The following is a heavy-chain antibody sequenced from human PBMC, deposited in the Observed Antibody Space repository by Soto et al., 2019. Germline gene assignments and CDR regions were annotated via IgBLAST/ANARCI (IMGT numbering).Heavy chain of an antibody. Sequence: QVQLQQWGAGLLKPSETLSLTCAVYGGSFSGYYWSWIRQPPGKGLEWIGEIHHSGSTNYNPSLKSRVTISVDTSKNQFSQKLSSVTAADTAVYYCARADAVAGTTFDYWGQGTLVTVSS. V-gene: IGHV4-34*01. J-gene: IGHJ4*02. D-gene: IGHD6-19*01. CDR1: GGSFSGYY. CDR2: IHHSGST. CDR3: ARADAVAGTTFDY.